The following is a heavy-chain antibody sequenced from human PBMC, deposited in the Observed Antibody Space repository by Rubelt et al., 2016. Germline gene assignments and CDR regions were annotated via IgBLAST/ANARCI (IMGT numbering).Heavy chain of an antibody. Sequence: QVQLQESGPGLVKPSETLSLTCTVSGDSISTYYWSWIRQPPGKGLECIGYIYDSGGTTYNPSLKSRVTILVDTSKNQFSLKLGSVTAADTAIYYCARGGDRDYGHYWGQGTLVTVSS. J-gene: IGHJ4*02. CDR3: ARGGDRDYGHY. CDR2: IYDSGGT. V-gene: IGHV4-59*01. D-gene: IGHD4-17*01. CDR1: GDSISTYY.